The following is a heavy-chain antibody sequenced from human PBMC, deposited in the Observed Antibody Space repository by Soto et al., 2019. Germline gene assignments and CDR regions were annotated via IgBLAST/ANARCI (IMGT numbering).Heavy chain of an antibody. V-gene: IGHV3-20*04. J-gene: IGHJ6*02. CDR3: ARDPPYCSSTSCYYYYYGMDV. D-gene: IGHD2-2*01. CDR1: GFTFDDYG. CDR2: INWNGGST. Sequence: EVQLVESGGGVVRPGGSLRLSCAASGFTFDDYGMSWVRQAPGKGLEWVSGINWNGGSTGYADSVKGRFTISRDNAKNSLYLQMNSLRAEDTALYYCARDPPYCSSTSCYYYYYGMDVWGQGTTVTVSS.